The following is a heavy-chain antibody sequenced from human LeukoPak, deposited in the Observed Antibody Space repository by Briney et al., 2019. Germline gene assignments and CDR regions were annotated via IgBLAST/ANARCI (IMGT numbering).Heavy chain of an antibody. CDR1: GYTFTSYD. Sequence: ASVKVSCKASGYTFTSYDINWVRQATGQGLGWMGWMNPNSGNTGYAQKFRGRVTMTRNTSISTAYMELSSLRSEDTAVYYCARGPPPTYYYDSSGNQDYYYGMDVWGQGTTVTVSS. CDR2: MNPNSGNT. CDR3: ARGPPPTYYYDSSGNQDYYYGMDV. J-gene: IGHJ6*02. V-gene: IGHV1-8*01. D-gene: IGHD3-22*01.